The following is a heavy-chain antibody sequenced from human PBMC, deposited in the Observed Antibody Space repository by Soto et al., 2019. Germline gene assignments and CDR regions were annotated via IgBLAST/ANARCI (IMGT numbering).Heavy chain of an antibody. D-gene: IGHD6-19*01. CDR3: PRTYSSGPPGNYYYYGMDV. CDR1: GYSFTSYW. CDR2: IYPGDSDT. Sequence: GESLKISCKGSGYSFTSYWIGWVRQMPGKGLEWMGIIYPGDSDTRYSPSFQGQVTISADKSISTAYLQWSSLKASDTAMYYCPRTYSSGPPGNYYYYGMDVWGQGTTVTVSS. J-gene: IGHJ6*02. V-gene: IGHV5-51*01.